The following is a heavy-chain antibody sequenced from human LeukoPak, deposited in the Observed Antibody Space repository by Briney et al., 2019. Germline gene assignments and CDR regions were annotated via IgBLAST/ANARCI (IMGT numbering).Heavy chain of an antibody. V-gene: IGHV3-23*01. CDR2: ISGSGGST. D-gene: IGHD3-9*01. J-gene: IGHJ4*02. CDR1: GFTFSSYA. CDR3: AKDGGFAYDILTGYYYFDY. Sequence: PGGSLRLSCAASGFTFSSYAMSWVRQAPGKGREWVSAISGSGGSTYYADSVKGRFTISRDNSKNTLYLQMNSLRAEDTAVYYCAKDGGFAYDILTGYYYFDYWGQGTLVTVSS.